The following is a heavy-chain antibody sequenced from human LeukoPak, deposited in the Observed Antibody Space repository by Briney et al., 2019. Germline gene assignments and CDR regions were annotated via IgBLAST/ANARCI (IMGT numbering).Heavy chain of an antibody. Sequence: ASVKVSCKASGYTFTGYYMHWVRQAPGQGLEWMGWISVYNGDTKNAQKLQGRVTLTADTSTSTAYMELSRLRSDDTAVYYCARGATYYYDSGGYLYWGQGTLVTVSS. V-gene: IGHV1-18*04. J-gene: IGHJ4*02. CDR2: ISVYNGDT. CDR3: ARGATYYYDSGGYLY. CDR1: GYTFTGYY. D-gene: IGHD3-22*01.